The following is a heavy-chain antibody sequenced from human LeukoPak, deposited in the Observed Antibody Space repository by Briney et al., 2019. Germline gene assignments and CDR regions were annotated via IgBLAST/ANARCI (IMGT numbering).Heavy chain of an antibody. Sequence: GASVKVSCKASGYTFTSYGISWVRQAPGQGLEWMGWISAYNGNTNYAQKLQGRVTMTTDTSTSTAYMELRRLRSDDTAVYYCARSRLLGDYVRYPKGGWFDPWGQGTLVTVSS. CDR3: ARSRLLGDYVRYPKGGWFDP. V-gene: IGHV1-18*01. CDR1: GYTFTSYG. CDR2: ISAYNGNT. J-gene: IGHJ5*02. D-gene: IGHD4-17*01.